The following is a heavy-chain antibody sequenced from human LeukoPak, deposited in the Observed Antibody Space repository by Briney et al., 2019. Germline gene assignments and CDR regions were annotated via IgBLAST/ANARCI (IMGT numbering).Heavy chain of an antibody. Sequence: GGSLRLSCAASEFSVGSNYMTWVRQAPGKGLEWVSLIYSGGSTYYADSVKGRFTISRDNSKNTLYLQMNSLRAEDTAVYYCAKDKGYSSRLYYFDYWGQGTLVTVSS. CDR2: IYSGGST. D-gene: IGHD6-19*01. CDR3: AKDKGYSSRLYYFDY. V-gene: IGHV3-66*01. CDR1: EFSVGSNY. J-gene: IGHJ4*02.